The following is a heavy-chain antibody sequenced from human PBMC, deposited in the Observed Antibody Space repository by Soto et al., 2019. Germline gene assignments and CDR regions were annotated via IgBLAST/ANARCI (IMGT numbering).Heavy chain of an antibody. V-gene: IGHV4-4*02. D-gene: IGHD2-21*02. Sequence: PSETLSLTCAVSGDSISSGDWWSWVRQPPGERLEWIGEIFHSGTTNYNPSLKSRVTISVDKSKNQFSLNLSSVTAADTAVYYCARILYCGGDCFSFDHWGQGTLVTVSS. CDR3: ARILYCGGDCFSFDH. CDR2: IFHSGTT. CDR1: GDSISSGDW. J-gene: IGHJ4*02.